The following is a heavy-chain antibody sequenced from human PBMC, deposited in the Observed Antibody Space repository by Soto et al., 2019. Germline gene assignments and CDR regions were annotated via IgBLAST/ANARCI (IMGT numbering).Heavy chain of an antibody. CDR1: GGSINSYY. D-gene: IGHD3-10*01. Sequence: QVRLQESGPGLVKPSETLSLSCTVSGGSINSYYWSWIRQSPGKRMEWIGYVHHSWGSSYNPSLQSRVAISLDTPKSQFSLKVTSVTATDTAVYYCARQGFGPLHGLVDVWGQGTTVTVSS. CDR3: ARQGFGPLHGLVDV. CDR2: VHHSWGS. V-gene: IGHV4-59*08. J-gene: IGHJ6*02.